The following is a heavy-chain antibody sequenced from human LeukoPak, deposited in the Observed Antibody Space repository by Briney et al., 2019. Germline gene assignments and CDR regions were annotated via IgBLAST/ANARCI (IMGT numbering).Heavy chain of an antibody. CDR2: IYYNGGT. V-gene: IGHV4-61*01. D-gene: IGHD1-14*01. CDR1: GASVSSSSFH. J-gene: IGHJ4*02. Sequence: PSETLSLTCSVSGASVSSSSFHWNWIRQPPGKGLELIGYIYYNGGTNYNPSLKSRVTMSLDKSKNQFSLKLNSVTAADTAVYYCARGITTDGARKLDCWGQGTLVTVSS. CDR3: ARGITTDGARKLDC.